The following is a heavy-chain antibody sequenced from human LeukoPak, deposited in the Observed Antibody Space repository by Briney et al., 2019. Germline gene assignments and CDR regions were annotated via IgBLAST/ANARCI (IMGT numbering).Heavy chain of an antibody. CDR2: MNADGSIT. Sequence: PGGSLRLSCAASGFTFSYAWMNWVRQTPGWGLVWVSRMNADGSITTYADSVKGRFTISRDNAKNTLYLQMNSLRAEDTAVYYCVRALNGQDDFWGQGALVTVSS. CDR3: VRALNGQDDF. CDR1: GFTFSYAW. J-gene: IGHJ4*02. V-gene: IGHV3-74*03. D-gene: IGHD2-8*01.